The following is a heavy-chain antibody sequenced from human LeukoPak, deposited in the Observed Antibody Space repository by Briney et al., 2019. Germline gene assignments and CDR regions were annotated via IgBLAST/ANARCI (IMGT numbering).Heavy chain of an antibody. CDR3: ARLPLLYSSSTTPAYYFDY. J-gene: IGHJ4*02. V-gene: IGHV4-59*08. Sequence: SETLSPTCIVSGGSISSYYWSWVRQPPGKGLEWIGNVYYSGSTNYNPSLKSRVTISVDTSKNQFSLKLTSVTAADTAVYFCARLPLLYSSSTTPAYYFDYWGQGTLVTVSS. D-gene: IGHD6-6*01. CDR1: GGSISSYY. CDR2: VYYSGST.